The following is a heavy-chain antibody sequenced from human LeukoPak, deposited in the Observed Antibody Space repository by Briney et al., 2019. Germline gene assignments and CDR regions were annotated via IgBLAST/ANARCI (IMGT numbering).Heavy chain of an antibody. CDR1: GGSISSSSYY. Sequence: SETLSLTCTVSGGSISSSSYYWGWIRQPPGKGLEWIGGINHSGNTNYNPSLKSRVTISVDTSKNQFSLKLSSVTAADTAVYYCARGGYGSGWDYMDVWGKGTTVTVSS. J-gene: IGHJ6*03. CDR3: ARGGYGSGWDYMDV. CDR2: INHSGNT. V-gene: IGHV4-39*07. D-gene: IGHD3-10*01.